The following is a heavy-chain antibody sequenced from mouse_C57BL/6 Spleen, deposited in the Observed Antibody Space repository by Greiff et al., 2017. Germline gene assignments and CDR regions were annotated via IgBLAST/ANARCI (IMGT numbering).Heavy chain of an antibody. Sequence: VQLQQSGAELMKPGASVKLSCKATGYTFTGYWIEWVKQRPGHGLEWIGELLPGSGSTNYNEKFKGKATFTADTSSNTAYMQLSSLTTEDSAIYYCARGPIYYYGSSYGENYAMDYWGQGTSVTVSS. CDR3: ARGPIYYYGSSYGENYAMDY. CDR2: LLPGSGST. J-gene: IGHJ4*01. D-gene: IGHD1-1*01. V-gene: IGHV1-9*01. CDR1: GYTFTGYW.